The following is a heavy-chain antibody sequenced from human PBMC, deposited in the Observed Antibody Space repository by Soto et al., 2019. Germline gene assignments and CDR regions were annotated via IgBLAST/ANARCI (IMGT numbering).Heavy chain of an antibody. J-gene: IGHJ4*01. CDR1: GFTFSSYA. Sequence: GGSLRLSCAASGFTFSSYAMTWVRQAPGKGLEWVSTISGSGSITHYADSVKGRFTISRDNSKNTMYLQVNSLRAEDTAVYYCTTDSYFTLKVVRFDYWGLGTLVTVSS. V-gene: IGHV3-23*01. CDR3: TTDSYFTLKVVRFDY. D-gene: IGHD3-22*01. CDR2: ISGSGSIT.